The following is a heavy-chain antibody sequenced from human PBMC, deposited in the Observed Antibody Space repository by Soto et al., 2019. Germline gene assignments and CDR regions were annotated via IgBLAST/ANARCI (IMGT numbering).Heavy chain of an antibody. J-gene: IGHJ6*02. CDR1: GGSISSSSYY. CDR3: ARLLRHNYYGMDV. V-gene: IGHV4-39*01. Sequence: SETLSLTCTVSGGSISSSSYYWGWIRQPPGKGLEWIATIYYSGSTYYNPSLKSRVTISVDTSKNQFSLKLSSVTAADTAVYYCARLLRHNYYGMDVWGQGTTVTVSS. CDR2: IYYSGST. D-gene: IGHD5-12*01.